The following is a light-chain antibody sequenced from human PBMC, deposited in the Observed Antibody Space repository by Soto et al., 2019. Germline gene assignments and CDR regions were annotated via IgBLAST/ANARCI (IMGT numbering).Light chain of an antibody. CDR2: EVS. V-gene: IGLV2-14*01. Sequence: QSALTQPASVSGSPGQSITISCTGTSSDVGGYNYVSWYQQHPGKAPKLMLYEVSNRSSGVSNRFSGSKSGNTASLTISGLQAEDEADYYCSSYTSSSTDVFGTGTKVTVL. CDR3: SSYTSSSTDV. CDR1: SSDVGGYNY. J-gene: IGLJ1*01.